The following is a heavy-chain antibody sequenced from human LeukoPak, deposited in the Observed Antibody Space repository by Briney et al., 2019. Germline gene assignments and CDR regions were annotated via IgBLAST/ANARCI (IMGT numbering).Heavy chain of an antibody. CDR2: IDGSGETI. J-gene: IGHJ4*02. Sequence: GESLRLSCAASGFTFSDYSMNWVRQAPGKGLEWVSYIDGSGETIYYADSVKGRFTISRDNAKNSLDLQMNSLRDEDTAVYYCSRRFDCWGQGTLVTVSS. V-gene: IGHV3-48*02. CDR3: SRRFDC. CDR1: GFTFSDYS.